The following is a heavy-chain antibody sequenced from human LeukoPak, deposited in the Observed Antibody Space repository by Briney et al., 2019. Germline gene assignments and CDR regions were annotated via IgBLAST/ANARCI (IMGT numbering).Heavy chain of an antibody. CDR2: ISSSSSYI. V-gene: IGHV3-21*01. D-gene: IGHD2-8*01. Sequence: GGSLRLSCAASGFTFSSYSMNWVRQAPGKGLEWVSSISSSSSYIYYADSVKGRFTISRDNSKNTLYLQMNSLRAEDTAVYYCAKARGDIVLMVYAALDYWGQGTLVTVSS. CDR1: GFTFSSYS. J-gene: IGHJ4*02. CDR3: AKARGDIVLMVYAALDY.